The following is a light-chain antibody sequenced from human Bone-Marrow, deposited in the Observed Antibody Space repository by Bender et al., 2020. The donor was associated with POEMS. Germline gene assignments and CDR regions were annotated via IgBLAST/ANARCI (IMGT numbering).Light chain of an antibody. CDR2: QDF. CDR3: QAWDSYTLVV. J-gene: IGLJ2*01. V-gene: IGLV3-1*01. CDR1: KLDAKY. Sequence: SYDLSQPPSVSVSPGRTASITCSGDKLDAKYASWYQHKPGQSPVLVIYQDFKRPSGIPERFSGSSSGNTATLTISGTEAGEEADYYCQAWDSYTLVVFGGETKLTVL.